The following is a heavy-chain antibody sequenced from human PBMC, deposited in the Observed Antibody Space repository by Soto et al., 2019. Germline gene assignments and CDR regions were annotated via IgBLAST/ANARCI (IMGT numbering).Heavy chain of an antibody. Sequence: QVQLVESGGGVVQPGRSLRLSCAASGFTFSSYGMHWVRQAPGKGLEWVAVIWYDGSNKYYADSAKGRFTISRDNCKNTLYLQMNSLRAEDTAVYYCARGVVAAAGTFVSSRGYYYYMDVWGKGTTVTVSS. D-gene: IGHD6-13*01. CDR2: IWYDGSNK. CDR1: GFTFSSYG. V-gene: IGHV3-33*01. J-gene: IGHJ6*03. CDR3: ARGVVAAAGTFVSSRGYYYYMDV.